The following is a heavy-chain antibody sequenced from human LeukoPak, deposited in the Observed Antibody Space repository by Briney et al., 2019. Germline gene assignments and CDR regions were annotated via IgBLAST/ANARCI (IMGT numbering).Heavy chain of an antibody. Sequence: PSETLSLTCPVSGASISSTNWWSWVRQPPGKGLEWIGEINHSGSTNYNPSLKSRVTISVDTSKNQFSLKLSSVTAADTAVYSCARGRYGDYERYFDYWGQGTLVTVSS. CDR3: ARGRYGDYERYFDY. CDR1: GASISSTNW. CDR2: INHSGST. D-gene: IGHD4-17*01. J-gene: IGHJ4*02. V-gene: IGHV4-4*02.